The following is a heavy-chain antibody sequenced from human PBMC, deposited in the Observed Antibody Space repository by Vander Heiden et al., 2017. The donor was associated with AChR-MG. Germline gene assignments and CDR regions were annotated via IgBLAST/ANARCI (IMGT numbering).Heavy chain of an antibody. CDR1: GFSLSTSGMC. J-gene: IGHJ6*02. D-gene: IGHD3-3*01. Sequence: QVTLRESGPALVKPTQTLTLTCTFSGFSLSTSGMCVSWIRQPPGKALEWLALIDWDDDKYYRTSLKTRLTISKDTSKNQVVLTMTNMDPVDTATYYCARSITIFGVVTTYYYGMDVWGQGTTVTVSS. CDR3: ARSITIFGVVTTYYYGMDV. V-gene: IGHV2-70*01. CDR2: IDWDDDK.